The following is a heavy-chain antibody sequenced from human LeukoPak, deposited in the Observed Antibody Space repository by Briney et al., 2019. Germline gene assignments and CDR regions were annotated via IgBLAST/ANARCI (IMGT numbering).Heavy chain of an antibody. V-gene: IGHV1-2*02. CDR2: INPNSGGT. J-gene: IGHJ6*03. CDR1: GYTFTGCY. Sequence: ASVKVSCKASGYTFTGCYMHWVRQAPGQGLEWMGWINPNSGGTNYAQKFQGRVTMTRDTSISTAYMELSRLRSDDTAVYYCARDGYSSSWSLNFYYYYYMDVWGKGTTVTVSS. CDR3: ARDGYSSSWSLNFYYYYYMDV. D-gene: IGHD6-13*01.